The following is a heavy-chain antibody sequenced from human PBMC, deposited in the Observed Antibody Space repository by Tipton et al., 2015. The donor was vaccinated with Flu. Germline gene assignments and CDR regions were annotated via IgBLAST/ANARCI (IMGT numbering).Heavy chain of an antibody. D-gene: IGHD3-10*02. CDR2: IYPSGAT. J-gene: IGHJ4*02. Sequence: TLSLTCTVSSGSIRSTNYFCAWIRQPPGKRLELIGSIYPSGATYYNPSLKSRVTISVDTSKSQFSLMPRSVTAADTAVYYCARLSYYDVDLKNFYFDHWGQGALVTVSS. V-gene: IGHV4-39*01. CDR3: ARLSYYDVDLKNFYFDH. CDR1: SGSIRSTNYF.